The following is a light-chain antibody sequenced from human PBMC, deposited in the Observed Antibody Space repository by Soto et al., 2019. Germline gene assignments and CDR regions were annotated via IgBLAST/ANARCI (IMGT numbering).Light chain of an antibody. Sequence: QSALTQPASVSGSPGQSITISCTGTRNDVGGYNFVSWHQQHPGKAPKLLIFDVSDRPSAVSHRFSGSRSGYTASLTISGLHAEDEADYYCSSYTTGGTHIFGGGTKLTVL. CDR3: SSYTTGGTHI. CDR2: DVS. J-gene: IGLJ2*01. V-gene: IGLV2-14*03. CDR1: RNDVGGYNF.